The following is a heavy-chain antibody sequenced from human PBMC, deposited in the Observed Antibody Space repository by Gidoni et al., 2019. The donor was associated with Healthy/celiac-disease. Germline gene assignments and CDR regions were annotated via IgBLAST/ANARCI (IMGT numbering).Heavy chain of an antibody. CDR3: ARDLMEDYVWGSYRYWFDP. J-gene: IGHJ5*02. CDR1: GDSIGSGYD. V-gene: IGHV4-38-2*02. Sequence: QVQLQESGPGRVKPSETLSPTCTVSGDSIGSGYDWGWTRQPPGKGLEWIGSIYHSGSTYYNPSLKSRVTISVDTSKNQFPLKLSSVTAADTAVYYCARDLMEDYVWGSYRYWFDPWGQGTLVTVSS. CDR2: IYHSGST. D-gene: IGHD3-16*02.